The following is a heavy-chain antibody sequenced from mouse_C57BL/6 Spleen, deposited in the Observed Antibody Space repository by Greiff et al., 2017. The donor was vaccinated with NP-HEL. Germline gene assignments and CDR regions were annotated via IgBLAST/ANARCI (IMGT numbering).Heavy chain of an antibody. CDR3: ARSDYLDY. J-gene: IGHJ2*01. Sequence: QVQLKESGAELARPGASVKMSCKASGYTFTSYTMHWVKQRPGQGLEWIGYINPSSGYTKYNQKFKDKATLTADKSSSTAYMQLSSLTSEDSAVYYCARSDYLDYWGQGTTLTVSS. V-gene: IGHV1-4*01. CDR1: GYTFTSYT. CDR2: INPSSGYT.